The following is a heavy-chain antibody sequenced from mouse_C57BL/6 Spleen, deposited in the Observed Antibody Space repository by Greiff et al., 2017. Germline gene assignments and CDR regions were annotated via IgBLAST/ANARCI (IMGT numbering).Heavy chain of an antibody. CDR2: IYPGSGNT. V-gene: IGHV1-76*01. J-gene: IGHJ4*01. D-gene: IGHD2-12*01. Sequence: VQLVESGAELVRPGASVKLSCKASGYTFTDYYINWVKQRPGQGLEWIARIYPGSGNTYYNEKFKGKATLTAEKSSSTAYMQLSSLTSEDSAVYFCARRGPYSAMDYWGQGTSVTVSS. CDR3: ARRGPYSAMDY. CDR1: GYTFTDYY.